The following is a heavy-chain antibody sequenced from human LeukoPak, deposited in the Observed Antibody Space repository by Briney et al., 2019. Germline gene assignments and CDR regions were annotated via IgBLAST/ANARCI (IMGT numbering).Heavy chain of an antibody. CDR2: INPNSGGA. CDR3: ARNNDAFDI. J-gene: IGHJ3*02. D-gene: IGHD1/OR15-1a*01. CDR1: GYTFTSYY. Sequence: ASVKVSCKASGYTFTSYYMHWVRQAPGQGLEWMGWINPNSGGANFAQKFQGRVTMTRDTSISTAYMELSRLSFDDTAVYYCARNNDAFDIWGQGTMVTVSS. V-gene: IGHV1-2*02.